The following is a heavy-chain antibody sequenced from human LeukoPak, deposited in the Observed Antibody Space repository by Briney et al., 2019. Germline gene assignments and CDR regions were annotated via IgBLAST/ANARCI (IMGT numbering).Heavy chain of an antibody. V-gene: IGHV3-23*01. Sequence: GSLRLSCAASGFTFSSYAMSWVRQAPGKGLEWVSAISGSGGSTCYADSVKGRFTISRDNSKNTLYLQMNSLRAEDTAVYYCAKVGLGMVYYFDYWGQGTLVTVSS. CDR3: AKVGLGMVYYFDY. CDR2: ISGSGGST. J-gene: IGHJ4*02. D-gene: IGHD2-8*01. CDR1: GFTFSSYA.